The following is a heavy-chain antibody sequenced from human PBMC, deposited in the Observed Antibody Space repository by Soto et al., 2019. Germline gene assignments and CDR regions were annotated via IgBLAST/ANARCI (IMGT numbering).Heavy chain of an antibody. D-gene: IGHD3-16*02. J-gene: IGHJ4*02. CDR3: VRRSLGGGVIDDAY. V-gene: IGHV5-51*01. CDR2: IYPADSDT. Sequence: VQSLKISCRASVYTFAAYWIAWVRQMPRKGLEWMGIIYPADSDTRYSPSFQGQVTISVDKSIITAYLHWNSLKASDSAFYYCVRRSLGGGVIDDAYWGQGTPVTVSS. CDR1: VYTFAAYW.